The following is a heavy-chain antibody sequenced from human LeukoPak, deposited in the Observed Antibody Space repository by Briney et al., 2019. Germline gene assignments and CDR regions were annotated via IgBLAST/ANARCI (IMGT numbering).Heavy chain of an antibody. V-gene: IGHV4-4*07. CDR1: GGSISSYY. J-gene: IGHJ4*02. CDR3: AGRHSSSSLDY. Sequence: SETLSLTCTVSGGSISSYYWNWIRQPAGKGLEWIGRIYTSGSTNYNPSLKSRVTMSVDTSKNQFSLKLSSVTAADTAVYYCAGRHSSSSLDYWGQGTLVTVSS. D-gene: IGHD6-6*01. CDR2: IYTSGST.